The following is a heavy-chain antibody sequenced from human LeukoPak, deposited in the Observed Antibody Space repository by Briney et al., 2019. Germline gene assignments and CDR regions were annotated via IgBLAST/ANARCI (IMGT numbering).Heavy chain of an antibody. D-gene: IGHD2-15*01. CDR1: GGSISSSSYY. J-gene: IGHJ4*02. CDR3: ARHSPVAATIFYF. V-gene: IGHV4-39*01. Sequence: SETLSLTCTVSGGSISSSSYYWGWIRQSPGKGLEWIGSIYYSGSTYYNPSLTSRVTMPVDTSKNQFSLRLNSVTAADTAFYYCARHSPVAATIFYFWDQGTLVTVSS. CDR2: IYYSGST.